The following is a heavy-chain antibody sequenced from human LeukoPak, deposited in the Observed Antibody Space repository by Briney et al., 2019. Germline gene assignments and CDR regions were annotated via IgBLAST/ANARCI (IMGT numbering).Heavy chain of an antibody. CDR1: SGSISSYY. V-gene: IGHV4-59*01. CDR2: IYYSGST. J-gene: IGHJ3*02. Sequence: PSETLSLTCTVSSGSISSYYWSWIRQPPGKGLEWIGYIYYSGSTNYNPSLKSRVTISVDTSKNQFSLKLSSVTAADTAVYYCARDLTRAFDIWGQGTMVTVSS. D-gene: IGHD3-9*01. CDR3: ARDLTRAFDI.